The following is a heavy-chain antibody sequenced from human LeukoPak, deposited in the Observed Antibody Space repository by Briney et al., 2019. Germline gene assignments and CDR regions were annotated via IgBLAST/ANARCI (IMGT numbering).Heavy chain of an antibody. CDR3: ARRLPWEALQH. J-gene: IGHJ1*01. CDR1: GASISNW. V-gene: IGHV4-4*02. D-gene: IGHD1-26*01. Sequence: SPSETLSLTCVVSGASISNWCSWVRQPPGKGLEWIGEIHHSGTTNYNPSLKSRVTISVDTSKNQFSLKLSSVTAADTAVYYCARRLPWEALQHWGQGTLVTVSS. CDR2: IHHSGTT.